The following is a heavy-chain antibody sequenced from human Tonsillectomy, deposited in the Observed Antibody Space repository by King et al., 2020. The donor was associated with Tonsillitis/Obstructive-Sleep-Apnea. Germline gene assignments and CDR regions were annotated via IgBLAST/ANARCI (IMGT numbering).Heavy chain of an antibody. CDR1: GFTFSNAD. D-gene: IGHD1/OR15-1a*01. J-gene: IGHJ5*02. CDR2: ISPMRTPI. CDR3: ARDSRTFGTS. Sequence: QLVQSGGGLLQLGGSLRLSCSASGFTFSNADMNWVGQAPVTGVEWCSYISPMRTPIYYADSVKGRFTISRDNAKNLLYLQMNSLRDEDTAVYYCARDSRTFGTSWGQGTLVTVSS. V-gene: IGHV3-48*02.